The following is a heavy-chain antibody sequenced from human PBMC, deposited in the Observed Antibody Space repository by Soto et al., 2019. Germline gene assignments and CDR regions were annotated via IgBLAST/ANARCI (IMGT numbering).Heavy chain of an antibody. CDR3: VRVDENYYFDY. J-gene: IGHJ4*02. CDR2: TRNKANSYTT. V-gene: IGHV3-72*01. CDR1: GFTSCDHY. Sequence: GGSLRLSCAASGFTSCDHYMDWVRQAPGKGLEWIGRTRNKANSYTTEYAASVKGRFTISRDDSKNSLYLQMNSLKTEDTAVYYCVRVDENYYFDYWGQGTLVTVSS.